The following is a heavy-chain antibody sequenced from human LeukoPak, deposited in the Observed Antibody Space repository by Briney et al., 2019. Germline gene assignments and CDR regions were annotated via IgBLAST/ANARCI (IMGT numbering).Heavy chain of an antibody. CDR1: GLPFSNYW. V-gene: IGHV3-7*01. Sequence: PGGSLRLSYAASGLPFSNYWMRWVRPAPGKGLAGVANIKQDGCEKYYVDSVKGRFTISRDNAKNSLYLQMNSLRAEDTAVYYCARRLGYCSSTSCYVVEYSNYYFDYWGQGTLVTVSS. J-gene: IGHJ4*02. CDR3: ARRLGYCSSTSCYVVEYSNYYFDY. CDR2: IKQDGCEK. D-gene: IGHD2-2*01.